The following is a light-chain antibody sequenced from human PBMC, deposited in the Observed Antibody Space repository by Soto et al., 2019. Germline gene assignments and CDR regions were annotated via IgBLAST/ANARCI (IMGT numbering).Light chain of an antibody. J-gene: IGKJ1*01. CDR1: QSVSNN. Sequence: IGLTHSPGTLSLSPGEIATLSCRASQSVSNNYLAWYQQKPGQAPRLLIYGASTRATGIPARFSGSGSGTEFTLTISSLQSEDFAVYYCQQYNNWPTWTFGQGTKVDI. V-gene: IGKV3-15*01. CDR3: QQYNNWPTWT. CDR2: GAS.